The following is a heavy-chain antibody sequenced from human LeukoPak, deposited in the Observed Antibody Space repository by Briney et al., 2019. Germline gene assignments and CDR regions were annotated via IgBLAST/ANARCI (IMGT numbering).Heavy chain of an antibody. J-gene: IGHJ4*02. V-gene: IGHV1-24*01. CDR2: FDPEDGET. CDR1: GYTLTELS. CDR3: ATDPRYYYDSSGSFPQ. D-gene: IGHD3-22*01. Sequence: ASVKVSCKVSGYTLTELSMHWVRQAPGKGLEWMGGFDPEDGETIYAQKFQGRVTMTVDTSTDTAYMELSSLRSEDTAVYYCATDPRYYYDSSGSFPQWGQGTLVTVSS.